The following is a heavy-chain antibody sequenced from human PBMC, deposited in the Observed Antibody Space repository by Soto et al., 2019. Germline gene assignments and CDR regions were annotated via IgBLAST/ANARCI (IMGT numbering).Heavy chain of an antibody. CDR1: GYTFTGYY. J-gene: IGHJ6*02. CDR3: AASYFDWSLAETYGMDV. Sequence: GASVKVSCKSSGYTFTGYYMHCVRQAPGQGLEWIGWIVVGSGNTNYAQKFQERVTITRDMSTTTAYMVLSSLRSEDTALYYCAASYFDWSLAETYGMDVWGQGTTVTVSS. CDR2: IVVGSGNT. V-gene: IGHV1-58*02. D-gene: IGHD3-9*01.